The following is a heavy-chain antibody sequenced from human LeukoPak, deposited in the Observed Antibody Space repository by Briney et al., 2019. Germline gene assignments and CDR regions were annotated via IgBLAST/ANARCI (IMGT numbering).Heavy chain of an antibody. CDR2: IIPIFGTA. Sequence: VKVSCKASGGTFSSYAISWVRQAPGQGLEWMGGIIPIFGTANYAQKFQGRVTITADESTSTAYMELSSLRSEDTAVYYCARGYCSGGSCYSFDPWGQGTLVTVSS. V-gene: IGHV1-69*01. D-gene: IGHD2-15*01. CDR1: GGTFSSYA. J-gene: IGHJ5*02. CDR3: ARGYCSGGSCYSFDP.